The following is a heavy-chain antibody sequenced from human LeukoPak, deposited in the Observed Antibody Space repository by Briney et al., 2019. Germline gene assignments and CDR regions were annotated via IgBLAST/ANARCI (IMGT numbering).Heavy chain of an antibody. V-gene: IGHV4-59*08. J-gene: IGHJ3*02. CDR3: ARRVVVTATSNDAFDI. Sequence: PSETLSLTCTVSGGSISSYYWNWIRQPPGKGLEWIGYIYYTGSTKYNPSIKSRVTISVDTSKNQFSLKLSSVTAADTAVYYCARRVVVTATSNDAFDIWAKGQWSPSLQ. CDR1: GGSISSYY. D-gene: IGHD2-21*02. CDR2: IYYTGST.